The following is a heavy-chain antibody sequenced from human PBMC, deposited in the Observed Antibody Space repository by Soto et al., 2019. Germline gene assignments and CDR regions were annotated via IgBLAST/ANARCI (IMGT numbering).Heavy chain of an antibody. CDR2: ISGSGDST. CDR1: GFTFSSYA. V-gene: IGHV3-23*01. J-gene: IGHJ4*02. Sequence: PGGSLRLSCAASGFTFSSYAVSWVRQAPGKGLEWVSVISGSGDSTYYADSVKGRFTISRDNSKNTLYLQMNSLRADDTAVDYCAKRGSGSQFYYWGQGALVTVSS. D-gene: IGHD6-19*01. CDR3: AKRGSGSQFYY.